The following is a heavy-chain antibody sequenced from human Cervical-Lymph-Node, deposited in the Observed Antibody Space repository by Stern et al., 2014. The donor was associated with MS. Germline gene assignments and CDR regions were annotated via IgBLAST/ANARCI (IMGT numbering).Heavy chain of an antibody. CDR1: GFTFSSYA. CDR2: ISYDGSNK. V-gene: IGHV3-30*01. CDR3: ARDQTAAAAAAGY. J-gene: IGHJ4*02. Sequence: VQLVQSGGGVVQPGRSLRLSCAASGFTFSSYAMHWVRQAPGKGLEWVAVISYDGSNKYYADSVKGRFTISRDNSKNTLYLQMNSLRAEDTAVYYCARDQTAAAAAAGYWGQGTLVTVSS. D-gene: IGHD6-13*01.